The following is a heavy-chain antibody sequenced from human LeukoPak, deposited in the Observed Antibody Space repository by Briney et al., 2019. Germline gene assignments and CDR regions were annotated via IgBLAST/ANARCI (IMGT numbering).Heavy chain of an antibody. D-gene: IGHD5-24*01. J-gene: IGHJ4*02. V-gene: IGHV5-51*01. Sequence: GESLKIPGERLEYSFSTYWSAWVRQRPGKGLEWMGIIYPDGSETRYDPSFEGQVTISADRSTSTAYLQWSSLRASDTAMYYCARASRDGYNQNFDHWGQGTLVTVSS. CDR3: ARASRDGYNQNFDH. CDR2: IYPDGSET. CDR1: EYSFSTYW.